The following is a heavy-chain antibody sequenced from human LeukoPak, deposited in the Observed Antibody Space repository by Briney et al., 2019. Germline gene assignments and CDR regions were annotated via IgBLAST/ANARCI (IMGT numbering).Heavy chain of an antibody. Sequence: GGSLRLSCAASGFTFSSYAMHWVRQAPGKGLEWVAVISYDRSNKYYADSVKGRFTISRDNSKNTLYLQMNSLRAEDTAVYYCARSSGYYYYFDYWGQGTLVTVSS. CDR3: ARSSGYYYYFDY. CDR2: ISYDRSNK. D-gene: IGHD3-22*01. J-gene: IGHJ4*02. V-gene: IGHV3-30-3*01. CDR1: GFTFSSYA.